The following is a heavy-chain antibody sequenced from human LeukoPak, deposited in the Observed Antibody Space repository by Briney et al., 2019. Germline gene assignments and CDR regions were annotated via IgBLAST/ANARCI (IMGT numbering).Heavy chain of an antibody. Sequence: PSETLSLTCTVSGGSISSYYWSWIRQPPGKGLEWIGYIYYSGSTNYNPSLKSRVTISVDTSKNQFSLKLSSVTAADTAVYYCARHAPRGSGYYFDYWGQGTLVTVSS. CDR3: ARHAPRGSGYYFDY. D-gene: IGHD2-15*01. CDR1: GGSISSYY. CDR2: IYYSGST. J-gene: IGHJ4*02. V-gene: IGHV4-59*08.